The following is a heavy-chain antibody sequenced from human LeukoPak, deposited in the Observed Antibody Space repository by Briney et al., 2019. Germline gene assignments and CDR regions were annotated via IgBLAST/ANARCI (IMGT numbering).Heavy chain of an antibody. CDR2: IYSGGST. CDR1: GFTVSSNY. J-gene: IGHJ6*02. CDR3: ASNDHYYGMDV. Sequence: GGSLRLSCAALGFTVSSNYMSWVRQAPGKGLEWVSVIYSGGSTYYADSVKGRFTISRDNSRNTLYLQMNSLRAEDTAVYYCASNDHYYGMDVWGQGTTVTVSS. V-gene: IGHV3-66*01. D-gene: IGHD1-1*01.